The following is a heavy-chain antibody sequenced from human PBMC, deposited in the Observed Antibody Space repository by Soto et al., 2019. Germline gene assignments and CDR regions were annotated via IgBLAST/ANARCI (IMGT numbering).Heavy chain of an antibody. D-gene: IGHD4-17*01. J-gene: IGHJ5*02. CDR1: GFTFSSYA. CDR3: AKAHHDYGDYHNWFDP. Sequence: PGGSLRLSCAASGFTFSSYAMSWVRQAPGKGLEWVSAISGSGGSTYYADSVKGRFTISRDNSKNTLYLQMNSLRAEDTALYYCAKAHHDYGDYHNWFDPWGQGTLVTVSS. V-gene: IGHV3-23*01. CDR2: ISGSGGST.